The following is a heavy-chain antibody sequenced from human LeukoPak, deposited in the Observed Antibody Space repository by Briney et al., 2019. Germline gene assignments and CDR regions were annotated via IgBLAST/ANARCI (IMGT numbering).Heavy chain of an antibody. CDR3: ARSDGYYYYMDV. CDR1: GYTFTGYY. Sequence: GASVKVSCKASGYTFTGYYMHWVRQAPGQGLEWMGWINLNSGGTNYAQKFQGRVTMTRDTSISTAYMELSRLRSDDTAVYYCARSDGYYYYMDVWGKGTTVTVSS. J-gene: IGHJ6*03. V-gene: IGHV1-2*02. CDR2: INLNSGGT. D-gene: IGHD2-21*01.